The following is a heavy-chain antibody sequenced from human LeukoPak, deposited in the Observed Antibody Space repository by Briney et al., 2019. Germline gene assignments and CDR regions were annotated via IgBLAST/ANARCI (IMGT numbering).Heavy chain of an antibody. CDR2: INSEGSRT. V-gene: IGHV3-74*01. Sequence: GRSLRLSWAAPGFTFSNYWMHGVRKAPGKGLVWASRINSEGSRTTYADSVKGRFTISRDNAKNTLYLEMNSLRAEDTAVYYCARDSAECTGGHCYLVNWGQGTLVTVSS. J-gene: IGHJ4*02. CDR3: ARDSAECTGGHCYLVN. D-gene: IGHD2-8*02. CDR1: GFTFSNYW.